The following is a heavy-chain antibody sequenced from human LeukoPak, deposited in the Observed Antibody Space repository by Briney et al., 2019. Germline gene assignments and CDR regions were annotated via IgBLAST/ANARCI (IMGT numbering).Heavy chain of an antibody. CDR3: ARRGYHDSSGYDY. J-gene: IGHJ4*02. V-gene: IGHV3-21*06. CDR2: ISGSSTDI. CDR1: GFTFSSYA. D-gene: IGHD3-22*01. Sequence: GSLRLSCAASGFTFSSYAMNWVRQGPGKGLEWVSSISGSSTDIYYADSVKGRFTISRDNAKNSVFLQINNLRAEDTAIYYCARRGYHDSSGYDYWGQGTLVTVSS.